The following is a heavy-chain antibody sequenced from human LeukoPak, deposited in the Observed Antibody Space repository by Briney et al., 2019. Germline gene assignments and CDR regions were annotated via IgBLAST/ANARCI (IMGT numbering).Heavy chain of an antibody. CDR1: GFTFTNYW. Sequence: GGSLRLSCVASGFTFTNYWMSWVRQAPGKGLEWVANSNQDGSDNYYVDSVKGRFTISRDNARNSLFLQMSSLRAEDTAVYYCARRHYGAFDSWGQGTPVTVSS. D-gene: IGHD4/OR15-4a*01. J-gene: IGHJ4*02. CDR2: SNQDGSDN. V-gene: IGHV3-7*01. CDR3: ARRHYGAFDS.